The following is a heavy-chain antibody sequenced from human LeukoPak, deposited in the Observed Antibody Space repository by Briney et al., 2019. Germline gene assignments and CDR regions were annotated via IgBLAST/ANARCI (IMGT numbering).Heavy chain of an antibody. J-gene: IGHJ4*02. V-gene: IGHV1-18*01. D-gene: IGHD1-26*01. Sequence: ASVKVPCKASGYTFTSYGISWVRQAPGQGLEWMGWISAYNGNTNYAQKLQGRVTMTTDTSTSTAYMELRSLRSDDTAVYYRARFRSGIVEATPNDYWGQGTLVTVSS. CDR3: ARFRSGIVEATPNDY. CDR2: ISAYNGNT. CDR1: GYTFTSYG.